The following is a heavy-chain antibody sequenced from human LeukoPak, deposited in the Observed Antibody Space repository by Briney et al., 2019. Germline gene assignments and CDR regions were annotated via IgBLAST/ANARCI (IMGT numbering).Heavy chain of an antibody. CDR3: ARDTRYGDYNPYDI. Sequence: SETLPLTCTVSGASITNYYWGWTRQLPGKGLEWIGYIHASGRTGYNPSLTSRVIMSVDTSKNQFSLGLSSVTAEDTAIYYCARDTRYGDYNPYDIWGQGTMVTVSS. J-gene: IGHJ3*02. D-gene: IGHD4-17*01. CDR1: GASITNYY. CDR2: IHASGRT. V-gene: IGHV4-4*08.